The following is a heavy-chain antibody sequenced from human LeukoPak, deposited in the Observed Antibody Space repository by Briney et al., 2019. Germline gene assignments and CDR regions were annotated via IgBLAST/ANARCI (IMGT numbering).Heavy chain of an antibody. CDR1: GGSISSSSCY. CDR2: IYYSGST. V-gene: IGHV4-39*07. Sequence: SETLSLTCTVSGGSISSSSCYWGWIRQPPGKGLEWIGSIYYSGSTCYNPSLKSRVTISVDTSKNQFSLKLSSVTAADTAVYYCARAPSIAARPEHFDYWGQGTLVTVSS. CDR3: ARAPSIAARPEHFDY. D-gene: IGHD6-6*01. J-gene: IGHJ4*02.